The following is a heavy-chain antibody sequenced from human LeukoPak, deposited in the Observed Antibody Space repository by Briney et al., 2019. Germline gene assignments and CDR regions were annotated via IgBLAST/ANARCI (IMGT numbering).Heavy chain of an antibody. CDR2: TYYRSKWYN. V-gene: IGHV6-1*01. CDR1: GDSVSSKSAA. J-gene: IGHJ4*02. D-gene: IGHD6-13*01. Sequence: SQTLSLTCAISGDSVSSKSAAWTWIRQSPSRGLEWLGRTYYRSKWYNDYALSVQSRIIVNPDTSKNQFSLQLSSVTPEDTALYYCAGGTAAAGIAYWGQGTLVTVSS. CDR3: AGGTAAAGIAY.